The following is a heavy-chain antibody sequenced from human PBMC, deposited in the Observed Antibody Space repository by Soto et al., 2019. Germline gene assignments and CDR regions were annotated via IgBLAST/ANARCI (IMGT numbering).Heavy chain of an antibody. CDR1: GGSISSSSDY. CDR3: ASHILGSSESLDY. V-gene: IGHV4-39*01. CDR2: IYYSGST. J-gene: IGHJ4*02. D-gene: IGHD3-10*01. Sequence: TSETLSLTCTVAGGSISSSSDYWGRIRQPPGKGLEWIGSIYYSGSTYYNPSLKSRVTISVDTSKNQFSLKLSSVTAADTAVYYCASHILGSSESLDYWGQGTLVTVSS.